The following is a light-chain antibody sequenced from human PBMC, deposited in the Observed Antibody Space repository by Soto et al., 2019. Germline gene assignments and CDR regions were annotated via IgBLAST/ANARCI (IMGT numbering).Light chain of an antibody. CDR3: QQYNSYSPW. Sequence: DIQMTQSPSTLSASVGDRVTITCRASQSISSWLAWYQQKPGKAPKLLIYDASSLESGVPSRFSGSGSGTEFTLSISSLQPDDFATYYCQQYNSYSPWFDQGTKVEIK. V-gene: IGKV1-5*01. J-gene: IGKJ1*01. CDR1: QSISSW. CDR2: DAS.